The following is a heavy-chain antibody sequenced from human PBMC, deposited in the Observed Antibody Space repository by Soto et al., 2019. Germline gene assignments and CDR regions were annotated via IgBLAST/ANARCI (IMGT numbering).Heavy chain of an antibody. CDR1: GGSISSGGYY. J-gene: IGHJ4*02. V-gene: IGHV4-31*03. CDR2: IYYSGST. D-gene: IGHD1-26*01. Sequence: QVQLQESGPGLVKPSQTLSLTCTVSGGSISSGGYYWSWIRQHPGKGLEWIGYIYYSGSTYYNPSLKSRVTISVDTSKNQFSLKLSSVTVADTAVYYCARGYSGSRTSWYFDYWGQGTLVTVSS. CDR3: ARGYSGSRTSWYFDY.